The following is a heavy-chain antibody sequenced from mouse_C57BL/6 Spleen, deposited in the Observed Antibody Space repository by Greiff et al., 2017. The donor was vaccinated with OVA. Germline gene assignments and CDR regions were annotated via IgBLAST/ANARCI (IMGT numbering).Heavy chain of an antibody. CDR2: IYPGSGST. V-gene: IGHV1-55*01. Sequence: QVQLQQPGAELVKPGASVKMSCKASGYTFTSYWITWVKQRPGQGLEWIGDIYPGSGSTNYNEKFKSKATLTVDTSSSTAYMQLCSLTSADSAVYYCAGKEGGYWYFDVWGTGTTVTVSS. CDR3: AGKEGGYWYFDV. J-gene: IGHJ1*03. CDR1: GYTFTSYW.